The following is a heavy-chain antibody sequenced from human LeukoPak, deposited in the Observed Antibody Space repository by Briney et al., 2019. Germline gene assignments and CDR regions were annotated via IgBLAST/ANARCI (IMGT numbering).Heavy chain of an antibody. J-gene: IGHJ2*01. CDR2: IYYSGST. Sequence: SQTLSLTCTVSGGSTSSGDYYWRWIRQPPGKGLEWIGYIYYSGSTYYNPSLKSRVTISVDTSKNQFSLKLSSVTAADTAVYYCARRYYYDSSGYPTTHWYFDLWGRGTLVTVSS. D-gene: IGHD3-22*01. CDR3: ARRYYYDSSGYPTTHWYFDL. V-gene: IGHV4-30-4*01. CDR1: GGSTSSGDYY.